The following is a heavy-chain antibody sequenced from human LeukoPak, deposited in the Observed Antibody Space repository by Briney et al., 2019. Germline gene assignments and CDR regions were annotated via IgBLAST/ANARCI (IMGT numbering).Heavy chain of an antibody. J-gene: IGHJ4*02. CDR1: GYTFTSYY. Sequence: ASVKVSCKASGYTFTSYYMHWVRQAPGQGLEWMGIINPSGGSTSYAQKFQGRVTMTRDTSTSTVYMELSSLRSEDTAVYYCVRGVGATTRSVSYFDYWGQGTLVTVSS. V-gene: IGHV1-46*01. D-gene: IGHD1-26*01. CDR3: VRGVGATTRSVSYFDY. CDR2: INPSGGST.